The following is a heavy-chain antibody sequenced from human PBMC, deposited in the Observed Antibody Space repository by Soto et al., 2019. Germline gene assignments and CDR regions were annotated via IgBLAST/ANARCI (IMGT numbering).Heavy chain of an antibody. Sequence: QVQLVQSGAEVKKPGSSVKVSCKASGGTFSSYAISWVRQAPGQGLEWMGGIIPIFGTANYAQKFQGRVTITADKSTSTAYMDLSSLRSEDTAVYYCARNIVSMYRFLSYGSYYYGMDVWGQGTTVTVSS. J-gene: IGHJ6*02. D-gene: IGHD3-10*01. CDR2: IIPIFGTA. V-gene: IGHV1-69*06. CDR1: GGTFSSYA. CDR3: ARNIVSMYRFLSYGSYYYGMDV.